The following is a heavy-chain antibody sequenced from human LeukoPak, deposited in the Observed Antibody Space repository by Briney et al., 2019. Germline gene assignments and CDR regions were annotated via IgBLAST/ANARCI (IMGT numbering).Heavy chain of an antibody. J-gene: IGHJ3*02. CDR1: GFTFSNAW. CDR3: TTDRLYCGGDCYSDAFDI. D-gene: IGHD2-21*02. Sequence: TGGSLRLSCAASGFTFSNAWMSWVRQAPGKGLEWVGRIKSKTDGGTTDYAAPVKGRFTISRDDSKNTLYLQMNSLKTEDTAVYYCTTDRLYCGGDCYSDAFDIWGQGTMVTVSS. CDR2: IKSKTDGGTT. V-gene: IGHV3-15*01.